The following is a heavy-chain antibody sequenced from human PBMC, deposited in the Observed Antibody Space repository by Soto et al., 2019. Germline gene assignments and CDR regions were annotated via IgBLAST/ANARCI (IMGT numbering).Heavy chain of an antibody. CDR3: AREGVAAYYRYGLDV. CDR1: GYTFTRSE. Sequence: ASVKVSCKASGYTFTRSEISWVRQAPGQGLEWMGWISTYNGDTNYAQTFQGRVTMTTDTSTSTVHMEVRSLRSDDTAVYYCAREGVAAYYRYGLDVRGQGTPVPVSS. CDR2: ISTYNGDT. D-gene: IGHD3-10*01. V-gene: IGHV1-18*01. J-gene: IGHJ6*02.